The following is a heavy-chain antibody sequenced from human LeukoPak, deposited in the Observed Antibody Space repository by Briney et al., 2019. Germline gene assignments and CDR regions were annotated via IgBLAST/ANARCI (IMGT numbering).Heavy chain of an antibody. CDR2: MYYSGTI. Sequence: SETLSLTCTVSGGSISSYYWSWIRQPPGKGLEWIGYMYYSGTINYNPSLKSRVTISVDTSKNQSSLKLSPVTAADTAMYYCARAWATDYFDYWGQGTLVTVSS. J-gene: IGHJ4*02. V-gene: IGHV4-59*01. CDR1: GGSISSYY. CDR3: ARAWATDYFDY.